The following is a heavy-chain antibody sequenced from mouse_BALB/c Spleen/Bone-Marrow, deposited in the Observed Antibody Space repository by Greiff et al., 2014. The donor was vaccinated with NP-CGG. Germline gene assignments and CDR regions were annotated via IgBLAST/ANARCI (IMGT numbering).Heavy chain of an antibody. CDR3: NYYGNTFDY. J-gene: IGHJ2*01. CDR1: GYTFTDHA. Sequence: QVQLKESDAELVKPGASVKISCKASGYTFTDHAIHWVKQTPEQGLGWVGYISPGTGSIKYNEKFKDKVTLTADKSSSTAYMQLNSLTSEDSTVYFCNYYGNTFDYWGQGTTLTVSS. V-gene: IGHV1S53*02. D-gene: IGHD1-1*01. CDR2: ISPGTGSI.